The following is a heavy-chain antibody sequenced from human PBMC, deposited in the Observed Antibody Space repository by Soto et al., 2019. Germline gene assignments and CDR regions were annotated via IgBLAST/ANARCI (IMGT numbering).Heavy chain of an antibody. J-gene: IGHJ6*03. CDR3: TSDGRDCSSTSCYYYHMDV. V-gene: IGHV3-15*01. CDR2: IKSKTDGGTT. D-gene: IGHD2-2*01. Sequence: EVQLVESGGGLVKPGGSLRLSCAASGFTFSNAWMSWVRQAPGKGLEWVGRIKSKTDGGTTDYGAPVKGRFTISRDDSKNKLYLQMNSLKTEDTAVYYCTSDGRDCSSTSCYYYHMDVWGKGTTVTVSS. CDR1: GFTFSNAW.